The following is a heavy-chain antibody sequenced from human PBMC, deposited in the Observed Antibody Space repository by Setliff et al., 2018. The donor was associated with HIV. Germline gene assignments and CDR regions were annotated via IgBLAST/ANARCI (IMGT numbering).Heavy chain of an antibody. V-gene: IGHV3-53*05. CDR1: GFTVSSSY. CDR3: ARVRLYNTALDY. J-gene: IGHJ4*02. Sequence: GGSLRLSCLASGFTVSSSYMAWVRQAPGKGLEWVSILYPSGGSTYHADSVKGRFTLSRDTSKNTLFLQMNSLRPEDTAVYYCARVRLYNTALDYWGQGTLVTVSS. D-gene: IGHD3-3*01. CDR2: LYPSGGST.